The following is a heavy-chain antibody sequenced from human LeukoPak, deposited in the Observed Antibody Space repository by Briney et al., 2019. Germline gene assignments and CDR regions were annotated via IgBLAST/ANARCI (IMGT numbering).Heavy chain of an antibody. CDR3: ARDSSAAPHSY. CDR1: GFTFSSYA. CDR2: IKEEGSEK. D-gene: IGHD2-15*01. J-gene: IGHJ4*02. Sequence: GGSLRLSCAASGFTFSSYAVSWVRQAPGKGLEWVANIKEEGSEKYYVDSVKGRFIISRDNAKNSLYLQMNSLRAEDTAVYYCARDSSAAPHSYWGQGTLVTVFS. V-gene: IGHV3-7*01.